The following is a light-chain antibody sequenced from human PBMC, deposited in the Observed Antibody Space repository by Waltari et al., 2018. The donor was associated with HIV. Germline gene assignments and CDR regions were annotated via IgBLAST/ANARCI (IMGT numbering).Light chain of an antibody. J-gene: IGKJ4*01. CDR3: QQRSNWPLT. V-gene: IGKV3-11*01. Sequence: IVLTQSPVTLSLSPGERATLSCRASQSVSTYLAWYQQKPGQAPRLLIYGASNRATDIPARFSGSGSGTDFTLTISSLEPEDFSVYYCQQRSNWPLTFGGGTKVEIK. CDR1: QSVSTY. CDR2: GAS.